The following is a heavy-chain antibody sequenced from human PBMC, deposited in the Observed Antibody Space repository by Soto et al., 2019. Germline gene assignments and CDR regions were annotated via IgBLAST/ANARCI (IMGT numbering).Heavy chain of an antibody. D-gene: IGHD2-15*01. CDR1: GFTFSSYS. V-gene: IGHV3-21*01. CDR2: ISSSSSYI. Sequence: PGGSLRLSCAASGFTFSSYSMNWVRQAPGKGLEWVSSISSSSSYIYYADSVKGRFTISRDNAENSLYLQMNSLRAEDTAVYYCARLGGYCSGGSCPYGMDVWGQGTTVTAP. CDR3: ARLGGYCSGGSCPYGMDV. J-gene: IGHJ6*02.